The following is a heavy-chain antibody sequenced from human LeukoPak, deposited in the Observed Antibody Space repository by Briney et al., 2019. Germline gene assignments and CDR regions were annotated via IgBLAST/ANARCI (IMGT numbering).Heavy chain of an antibody. D-gene: IGHD2-15*01. CDR2: ISYDAANQ. CDR3: ARDRGDCSGGSCYSDYFDY. Sequence: GGSLRLSCAASGFTFSRYGMHWVRQAPGKGLEWVAIISYDAANQYYADSMKGRFTISRDNSKNTLYLQLNSLTAEDTAVYYCARDRGDCSGGSCYSDYFDYWGQGTLVTVSS. CDR1: GFTFSRYG. J-gene: IGHJ4*02. V-gene: IGHV3-33*01.